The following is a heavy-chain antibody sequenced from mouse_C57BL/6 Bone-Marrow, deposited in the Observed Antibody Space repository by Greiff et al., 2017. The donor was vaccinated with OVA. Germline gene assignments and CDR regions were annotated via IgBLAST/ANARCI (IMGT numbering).Heavy chain of an antibody. D-gene: IGHD1-1*02. CDR3: AREDYGYFDY. CDR1: GYTFTSYW. V-gene: IGHV1-64*01. CDR2: IHPNSGST. J-gene: IGHJ2*01. Sequence: QVQLQQPGAELVKPGASVKLSCKASGYTFTSYWMHWVKQRPGQGLEWIGMIHPNSGSTNYNEKFKRKATLTVDKSSSTAYMQLSSLTSEDSAVYYCAREDYGYFDYWGQGTTLTVSS.